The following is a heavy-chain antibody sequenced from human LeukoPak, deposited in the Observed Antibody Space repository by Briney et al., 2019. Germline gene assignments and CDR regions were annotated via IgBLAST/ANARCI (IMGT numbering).Heavy chain of an antibody. J-gene: IGHJ4*02. V-gene: IGHV4-61*02. CDR1: NGSISSGTYY. D-gene: IGHD2-15*01. CDR3: ARPSGPNDY. Sequence: SETLSLTCTVSNGSISSGTYYWSWIRQPAGKGLEWIGRIYSSGSTNYNPSLKSRVTISVDTSKNQFSLKLSSVTAADTAVYYCARPSGPNDYWGQGTLVTVSS. CDR2: IYSSGST.